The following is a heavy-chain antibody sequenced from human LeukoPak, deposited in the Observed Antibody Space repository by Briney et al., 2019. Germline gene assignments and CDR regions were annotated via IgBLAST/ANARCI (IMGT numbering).Heavy chain of an antibody. D-gene: IGHD6-19*01. CDR2: IHTSGST. Sequence: SETLSLTCTVSGGSISNYHWSWIRQPAGKGLEGIGQIHTSGSTNYNPPLKSRVTMSIETTEDQVSLTIRSVTAADTAFYYCARRDISSGWSFDYWGQGTLVTVSS. CDR1: GGSISNYH. V-gene: IGHV4-4*07. CDR3: ARRDISSGWSFDY. J-gene: IGHJ4*02.